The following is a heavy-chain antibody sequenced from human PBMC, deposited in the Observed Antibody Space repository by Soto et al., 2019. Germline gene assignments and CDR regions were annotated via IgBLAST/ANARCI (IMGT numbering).Heavy chain of an antibody. J-gene: IGHJ5*02. D-gene: IGHD5-12*01. V-gene: IGHV4-59*01. CDR2: IYYSGST. Sequence: SETLSLTCTVSGGSISSYYWSWIRQPPGKGLEWIGYIYYSGSTNYNPSLKSRVTISVDTSKNQFSLKLSSVTAADTAVYYCAREVVATIENWFDPWGQGTLVTVSS. CDR1: GGSISSYY. CDR3: AREVVATIENWFDP.